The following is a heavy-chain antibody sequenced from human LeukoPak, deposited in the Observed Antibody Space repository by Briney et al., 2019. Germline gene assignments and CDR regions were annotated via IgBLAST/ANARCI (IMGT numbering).Heavy chain of an antibody. J-gene: IGHJ6*03. CDR3: AKRPYYYYYYMDV. V-gene: IGHV3-23*01. CDR1: GFTFSSYA. Sequence: GGSLRLSCAASGFTFSSYAMSWVRQAPGKGLEWVSAISGSGGSTYYADSVKGRFAISRDNSKNTLYLQMNSLRAEDTAVYYCAKRPYYYYYYMDVWGTGTTVIVSS. CDR2: ISGSGGST.